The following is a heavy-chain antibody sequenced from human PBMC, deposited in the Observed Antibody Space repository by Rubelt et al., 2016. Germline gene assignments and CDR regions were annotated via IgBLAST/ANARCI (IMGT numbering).Heavy chain of an antibody. CDR2: IYYSGST. D-gene: IGHD3-22*01. CDR3: ASRYYYDSSGYYGHAFDI. V-gene: IGHV4-39*01. J-gene: IGHJ3*02. Sequence: QLQLQESGPGLVKPSETLSLTCTVSGGSISSSSYYWGWIRQPPGKGLEWIGSIYYSGSTYYNPSLKIRFAISGYTSKNQFSLKLSSVTAADTAVYYCASRYYYDSSGYYGHAFDIWGQGTMVTVSS. CDR1: GGSISSSSYY.